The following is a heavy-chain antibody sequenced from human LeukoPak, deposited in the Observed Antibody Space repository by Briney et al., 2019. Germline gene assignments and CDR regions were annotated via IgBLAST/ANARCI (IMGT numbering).Heavy chain of an antibody. Sequence: GGSLRLSCAASGFTFSSYAMHWVRQAPGKGLEWVAVISYDGSTKYYADSVKGRFTISRDNSKNTLYLQMNSLRAEDTAVYYCARDLWYWGQGTLVTVSS. D-gene: IGHD3-10*01. V-gene: IGHV3-30-3*01. CDR3: ARDLWY. CDR1: GFTFSSYA. J-gene: IGHJ4*02. CDR2: ISYDGSTK.